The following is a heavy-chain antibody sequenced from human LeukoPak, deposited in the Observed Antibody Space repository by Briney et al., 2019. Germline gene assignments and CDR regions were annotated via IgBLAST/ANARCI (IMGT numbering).Heavy chain of an antibody. J-gene: IGHJ1*01. CDR3: ARDLTTSSTAYFQH. D-gene: IGHD6-6*01. V-gene: IGHV3-21*01. Sequence: GGSLRLSCAASGFTFSSYSMNWVRQAPGKGLEWVSSINSGSRYIYYADSVRGRFTISRDNAKNSLYLQMNSLRAEDTAVYYCARDLTTSSTAYFQHWGQGTLVTVSS. CDR2: INSGSRYI. CDR1: GFTFSSYS.